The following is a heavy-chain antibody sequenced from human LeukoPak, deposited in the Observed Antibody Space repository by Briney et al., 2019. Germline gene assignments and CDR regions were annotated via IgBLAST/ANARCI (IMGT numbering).Heavy chain of an antibody. CDR2: IYSGGNT. Sequence: PGGSLRLSCAASGFTVSINYMSWVRQAPGKGLEWVSVIYSGGNTYYADSVKGRFAVSRDNSKNTLYLQMNSLRAEDTAVYYCARDRGANWFDPWGQGTLVTVSS. J-gene: IGHJ5*02. CDR3: ARDRGANWFDP. CDR1: GFTVSINY. V-gene: IGHV3-53*01.